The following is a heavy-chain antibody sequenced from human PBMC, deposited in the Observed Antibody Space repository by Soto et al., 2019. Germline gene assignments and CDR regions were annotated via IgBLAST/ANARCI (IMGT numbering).Heavy chain of an antibody. CDR1: GFTFSSYW. CDR2: IKSDGSST. J-gene: IGHJ3*02. D-gene: IGHD3-22*01. V-gene: IGHV3-74*01. Sequence: PGGSLRLSCAASGFTFSSYWMHWVRHAPGKGLVWVSHIKSDGSSTGYADSVKGRFTISRDNAKNTLYLQMNSLRAEDTAVYYCAKDMDYDSSLAHAFYIRGQGTTVTVSS. CDR3: AKDMDYDSSLAHAFYI.